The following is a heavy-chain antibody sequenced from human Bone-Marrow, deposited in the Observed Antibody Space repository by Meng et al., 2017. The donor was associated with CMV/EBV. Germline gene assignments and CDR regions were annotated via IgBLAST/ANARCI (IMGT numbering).Heavy chain of an antibody. CDR2: IYSGGST. D-gene: IGHD5-12*01. J-gene: IGHJ4*02. CDR3: ARDLGHSGYDY. V-gene: IGHV3-66*02. CDR1: GFTVSSNY. Sequence: ETLSLTCAASGFTVSSNYMSWVRQAPGKGLEWVSVIYSGGSTYYADSVKGRFTISRDNSKNTLYLQMNSLRAEDTAVYYCARDLGHSGYDYWGQGTLVTVSS.